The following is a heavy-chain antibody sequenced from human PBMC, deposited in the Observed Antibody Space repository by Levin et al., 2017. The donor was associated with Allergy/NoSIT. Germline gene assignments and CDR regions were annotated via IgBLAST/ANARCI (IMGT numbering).Heavy chain of an antibody. CDR3: ARDGGYCSGGSCPNWFDP. Sequence: PGESLKISCKASGYTFTGYYMYWVRQAPGQGLEWMGWINPNSGGTNYAQKFQGRVTMTRDTSISTAYMELSRLRSDDTAVYYCARDGGYCSGGSCPNWFDPWGQGTLVTVSS. J-gene: IGHJ5*02. CDR2: INPNSGGT. CDR1: GYTFTGYY. D-gene: IGHD2-15*01. V-gene: IGHV1-2*02.